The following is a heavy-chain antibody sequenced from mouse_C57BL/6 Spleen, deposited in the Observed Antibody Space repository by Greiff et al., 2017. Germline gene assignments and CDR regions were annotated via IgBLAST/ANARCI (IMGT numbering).Heavy chain of an antibody. Sequence: EVMLVESGGGLVQPGASLRLSCAASGFTFTDYYMSWVRQPPGQAPEWLALIRNKANGYTTEYTASVKGRFTISRDNAQNILYLQMNTLRAEDSATYYGVKASTGTGVAYWGQGTLVTVSA. J-gene: IGHJ3*01. CDR3: VKASTGTGVAY. V-gene: IGHV7-4*01. CDR2: IRNKANGYTT. D-gene: IGHD4-1*02. CDR1: GFTFTDYY.